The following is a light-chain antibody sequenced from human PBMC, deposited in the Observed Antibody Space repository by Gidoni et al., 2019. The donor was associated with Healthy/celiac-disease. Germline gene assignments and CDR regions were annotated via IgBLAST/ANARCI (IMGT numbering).Light chain of an antibody. CDR1: QGISSY. CDR2: AAS. J-gene: IGKJ1*01. Sequence: DIQLTQSPSFLSASVGDRVTITCRASQGISSYLAWYQRKPRKAPKLLTYAASTLQSWGPSRFSGSGSGTEFTLTISSLQPEDFATYYCQQLNSYPRTFGQGTKVEIK. V-gene: IGKV1-9*01. CDR3: QQLNSYPRT.